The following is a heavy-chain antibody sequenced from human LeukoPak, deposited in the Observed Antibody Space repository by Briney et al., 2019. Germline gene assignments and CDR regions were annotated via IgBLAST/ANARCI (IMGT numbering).Heavy chain of an antibody. J-gene: IGHJ4*02. D-gene: IGHD6-19*01. V-gene: IGHV4-59*12. CDR1: GGSISSYY. CDR2: IYYSGST. Sequence: SETLSLTCTVSGGSISSYYWSWIRQPPGKGLEWIGYIYYSGSTNYNPSLKSRVTISVDTSKNQFSLKLSSVTAADTAVYYCARTGGSGWYWNYYFDYWGQGTLVTVSS. CDR3: ARTGGSGWYWNYYFDY.